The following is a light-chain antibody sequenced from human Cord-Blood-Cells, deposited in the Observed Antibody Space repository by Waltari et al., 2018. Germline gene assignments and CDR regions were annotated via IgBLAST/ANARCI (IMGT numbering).Light chain of an antibody. CDR2: DVS. CDR1: SSAVGGYNY. J-gene: IGLJ3*02. CDR3: SSYTSSSTL. V-gene: IGLV2-14*03. Sequence: QSALHQPASVSGSPGPSITISRTGTSSAVGGYNYVSWYQQHPGKAPKLMIYDVSNRPSGVSSRFSGSKAGNTASLTISGLQAEDEADYYCSSYTSSSTLFGGGTKLTVL.